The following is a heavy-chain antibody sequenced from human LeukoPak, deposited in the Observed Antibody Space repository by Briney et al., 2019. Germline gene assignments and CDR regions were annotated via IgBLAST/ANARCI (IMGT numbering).Heavy chain of an antibody. Sequence: GGSLRLSCAASGFTFSSYWMSWVRQAPGKGLEWVANIKQDGSEKYYVDSVKGRFTISRDNAKNSLYLQMNSLRAEDTAVYYCARVPSARGSCFDYWGQGTLVTVSS. J-gene: IGHJ4*02. CDR1: GFTFSSYW. V-gene: IGHV3-7*04. D-gene: IGHD1-26*01. CDR3: ARVPSARGSCFDY. CDR2: IKQDGSEK.